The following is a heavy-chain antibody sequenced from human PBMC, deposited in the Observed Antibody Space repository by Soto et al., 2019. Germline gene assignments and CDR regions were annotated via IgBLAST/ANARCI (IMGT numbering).Heavy chain of an antibody. J-gene: IGHJ3*02. Sequence: QVQLQESGPGLVKPSQTLSLTCTVSDGSISSGGYYWSWIRQHPGKGLEWIGYIYYSGSTYYNPSLKSRVTISVDTSKNQFSLNLSSVTAADTAVYYCAREGGIITIVRGVANPIWGQGTMVTVSS. V-gene: IGHV4-31*03. D-gene: IGHD3-10*01. CDR3: AREGGIITIVRGVANPI. CDR1: DGSISSGGYY. CDR2: IYYSGST.